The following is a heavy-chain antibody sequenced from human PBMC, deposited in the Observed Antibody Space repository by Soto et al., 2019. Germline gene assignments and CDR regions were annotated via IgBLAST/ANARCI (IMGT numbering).Heavy chain of an antibody. V-gene: IGHV3-23*01. J-gene: IGHJ4*02. CDR3: AKGSGYYDSSGYYYDY. CDR1: GFTFSSYA. Sequence: RLSCAAYGFTFSSYAMSWVRQAPGKGLEWVSAISGSGGSTYYADSVKGRFTISRDNSKNTLYLQMNSLRAEDTAVYYCAKGSGYYDSSGYYYDYWGQGTLVTVSS. CDR2: ISGSGGST. D-gene: IGHD3-22*01.